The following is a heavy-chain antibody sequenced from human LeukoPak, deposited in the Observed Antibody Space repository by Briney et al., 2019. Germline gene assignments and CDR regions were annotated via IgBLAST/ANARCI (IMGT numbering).Heavy chain of an antibody. CDR3: ARDRYSCGWRNDHEFDY. Sequence: ASVKVSCKASGFTFTSYGISWVRQAPGQALEWMGWISAYNGNTNYAQKLQGRVTMTTDTSTSTAYMELRSLRSDDTAVYYCARDRYSCGWRNDHEFDYWGQGTLVTVSS. D-gene: IGHD6-19*01. J-gene: IGHJ4*02. V-gene: IGHV1-18*01. CDR2: ISAYNGNT. CDR1: GFTFTSYG.